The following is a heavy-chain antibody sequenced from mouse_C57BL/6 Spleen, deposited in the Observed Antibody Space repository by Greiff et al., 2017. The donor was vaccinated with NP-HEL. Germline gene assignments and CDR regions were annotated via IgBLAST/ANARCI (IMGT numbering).Heavy chain of an antibody. V-gene: IGHV1-15*01. J-gene: IGHJ2*01. CDR1: GYTFTDYE. D-gene: IGHD1-1*01. CDR2: IDPETGGT. Sequence: VQLQQSGAELVRPGASVTLSCKASGYTFTDYEMHWVKQTPVHGLEWIGAIDPETGGTAYNQKFKGKAILTADKSSSTAYMELRSLISEDSAVYYCTRWGYGSSDYWGQGTTRTVSS. CDR3: TRWGYGSSDY.